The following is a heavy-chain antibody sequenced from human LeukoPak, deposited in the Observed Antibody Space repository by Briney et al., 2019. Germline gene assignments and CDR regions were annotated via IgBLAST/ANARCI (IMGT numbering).Heavy chain of an antibody. CDR2: IYYSGST. Sequence: PSETLSLTCTVSGGSISSHYWSWIRQPPGEGLEWIGYIYYSGSTNYNPSLKSRVTISVDTSKNQFSLKLSSVTAADTAVYYCASERRASLFDPWGQGTLVTVSS. D-gene: IGHD1-26*01. CDR1: GGSISSHY. V-gene: IGHV4-59*11. J-gene: IGHJ5*02. CDR3: ASERRASLFDP.